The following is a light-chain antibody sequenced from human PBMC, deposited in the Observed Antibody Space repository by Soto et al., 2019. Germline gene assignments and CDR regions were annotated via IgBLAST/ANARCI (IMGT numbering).Light chain of an antibody. CDR2: NAS. CDR1: QSISTW. CDR3: QQYNDSFPYT. V-gene: IGKV1-5*03. Sequence: DIELTQSPSTLSASVGDRATITCRASQSISTWLAGYQQKPGTHPTLLLYNASTIEGGGLSRLIGSRSGTEYSLPTSSMQPADVAAAYCQQYNDSFPYTFGQGTKLEIK. J-gene: IGKJ2*01.